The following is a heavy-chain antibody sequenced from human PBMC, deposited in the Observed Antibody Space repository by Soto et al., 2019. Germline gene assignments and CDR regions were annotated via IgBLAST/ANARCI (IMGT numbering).Heavy chain of an antibody. CDR2: ISGSGGST. CDR3: ANDWSGQDELYNVFAI. Sequence: EVQLLESGGGLVQPGGSLRLSCAASGFTFSSYAISWVRQAPGKGLEWVSGISGSGGSTYYADSVKGRFTISRDNCKHTLHLPMTSLRAEDMAVYYCANDWSGQDELYNVFAIWDRETMVTVSS. J-gene: IGHJ3*02. D-gene: IGHD3-3*01. V-gene: IGHV3-23*01. CDR1: GFTFSSYA.